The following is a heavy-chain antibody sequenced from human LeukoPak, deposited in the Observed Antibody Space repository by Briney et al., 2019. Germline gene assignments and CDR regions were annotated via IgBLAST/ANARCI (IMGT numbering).Heavy chain of an antibody. CDR1: GYSFSIYW. V-gene: IGHV5-51*01. CDR2: IYPDDSDT. CDR3: VRGGKDGHRYYDY. J-gene: IGHJ4*02. D-gene: IGHD2-15*01. Sequence: RTGESLQISCKGSGYSFSIYWIAWVRPLPGEGLECMGIIYPDDSDTRYSPPFQGRVTISADKSINTAYLHWSSLEASDTAVYFCVRGGKDGHRYYDYWGQGTRVTVSS.